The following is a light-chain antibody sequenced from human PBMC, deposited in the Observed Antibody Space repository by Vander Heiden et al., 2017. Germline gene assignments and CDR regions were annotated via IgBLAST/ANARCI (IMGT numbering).Light chain of an antibody. CDR3: AGWDDSLTGHVI. V-gene: IGLV1-44*01. Sequence: SVLTQPTSASGAPALTVTIPRPGRSPNIGTNTANWYQQLPGTAPKLLIYSNNHRPSGVPDRFSGSKSDTSASLAISGLQSEDEAFYYCAGWDDSLTGHVIFGGGTKLTVL. J-gene: IGLJ2*01. CDR1: SPNIGTNT. CDR2: SNN.